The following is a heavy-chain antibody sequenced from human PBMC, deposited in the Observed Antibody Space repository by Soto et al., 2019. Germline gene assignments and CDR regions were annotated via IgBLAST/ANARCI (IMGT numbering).Heavy chain of an antibody. CDR2: ISGSGGST. Sequence: PGGSLRLSCAASGFTFSSYAMSWVRQAPGKGLEWVSAISGSGGSTYYADSVKGRFTISRDNSKNTLYLQMNSLRAEDTAVYYWAKVGVPATKSNAFDIWGQGTMVTVSS. J-gene: IGHJ3*02. D-gene: IGHD2-2*01. CDR1: GFTFSSYA. V-gene: IGHV3-23*01. CDR3: AKVGVPATKSNAFDI.